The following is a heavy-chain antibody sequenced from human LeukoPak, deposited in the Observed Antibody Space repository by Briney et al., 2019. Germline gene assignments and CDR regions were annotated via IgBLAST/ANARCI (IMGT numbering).Heavy chain of an antibody. Sequence: SEPLSLTCAVSGDSINSHYWGWLRQPPGKGLQWIGDIYYTGKINYNPSLKSRVTITLDTSKDHLSLNLTSVLAADTAIYYCVRRDTGWNYFDYWGQGSLVTVSS. V-gene: IGHV4-59*08. CDR2: IYYTGKI. CDR3: VRRDTGWNYFDY. J-gene: IGHJ4*02. D-gene: IGHD6-19*01. CDR1: GDSINSHY.